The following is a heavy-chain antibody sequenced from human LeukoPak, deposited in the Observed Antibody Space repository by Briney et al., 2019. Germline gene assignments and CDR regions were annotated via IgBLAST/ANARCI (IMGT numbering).Heavy chain of an antibody. CDR1: GFTFSSYA. CDR3: AREVWGIVGATTCFDY. J-gene: IGHJ4*02. Sequence: GGSLRLSCAASGFTFSSYAMHWVRQAPGKGLEWVAVVSYDGSNKYYADSVKGRFTISRDNSKNTLYLQMNSLRAEDTAVYYCAREVWGIVGATTCFDYWGQGTLVTVSS. D-gene: IGHD1-26*01. V-gene: IGHV3-30-3*01. CDR2: VSYDGSNK.